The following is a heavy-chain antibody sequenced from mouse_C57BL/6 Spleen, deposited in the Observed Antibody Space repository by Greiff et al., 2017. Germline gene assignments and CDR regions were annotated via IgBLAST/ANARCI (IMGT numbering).Heavy chain of an antibody. CDR1: GYTFTSYW. CDR2: IYPGSGST. D-gene: IGHD2-1*01. Sequence: VQLQQPGAELVKPGASVKMSCKASGYTFTSYWITWVKQRPGQGLEWIGVIYPGSGSTNYNEKFKSKATLTVDTSSSTAYMQLSSLTSEDSAVYYCAREGNGNYYFDYWGQGTTLTVSS. CDR3: AREGNGNYYFDY. V-gene: IGHV1-55*01. J-gene: IGHJ2*01.